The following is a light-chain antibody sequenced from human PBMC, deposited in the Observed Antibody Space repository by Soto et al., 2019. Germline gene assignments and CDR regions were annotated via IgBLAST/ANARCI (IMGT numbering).Light chain of an antibody. CDR3: CSYAGSYTWV. CDR1: SSDVGGYNY. CDR2: DVS. J-gene: IGLJ3*02. V-gene: IGLV2-11*01. Sequence: QSALTQPRSVSGSPGQSVTISCTGTSSDVGGYNYVSWYQQHPGKAPKVMIYDVSKRPSGVPDRFSGSKSGNTASLTISGIHAEDEADYYCCSYAGSYTWVFGGGTKLTVL.